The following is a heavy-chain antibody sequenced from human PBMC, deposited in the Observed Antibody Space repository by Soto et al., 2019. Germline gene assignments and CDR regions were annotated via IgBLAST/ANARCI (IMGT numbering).Heavy chain of an antibody. V-gene: IGHV4-59*07. Sequence: PSGSTAITCAVSGDCMKICDCTWIRQPPGKGLELIGYIYYSGSTRYNPSLKSRVTISVDMSKNQFSLKLSSVIAADTAVYYCARAYGGFDNGLDVWGQGTAVTVSS. CDR1: GDCMKICD. CDR2: IYYSGST. D-gene: IGHD5-12*01. CDR3: ARAYGGFDNGLDV. J-gene: IGHJ6*02.